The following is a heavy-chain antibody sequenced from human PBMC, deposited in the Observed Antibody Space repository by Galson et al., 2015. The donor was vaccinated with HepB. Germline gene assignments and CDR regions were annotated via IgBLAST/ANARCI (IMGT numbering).Heavy chain of an antibody. D-gene: IGHD6-6*01. V-gene: IGHV5-51*03. CDR1: GYSFTSYW. CDR3: ARLPRWYSSSKKGGYYFDY. CDR2: IYPGDSDT. J-gene: IGHJ4*02. Sequence: QSGAEVKKPGESLKISCKGSGYSFTSYWIGWVRQMPGKGLEWMGIIYPGDSDTRYSPSFQGQVTISADKSTSTAYLQWSSLKASDTAMYYCARLPRWYSSSKKGGYYFDYWGQGTLVTVSS.